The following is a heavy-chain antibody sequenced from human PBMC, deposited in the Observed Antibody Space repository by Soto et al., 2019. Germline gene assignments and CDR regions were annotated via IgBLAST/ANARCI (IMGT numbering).Heavy chain of an antibody. CDR1: GFTFSSYA. CDR3: AKQYSSGLYYFDY. V-gene: IGHV3-23*01. D-gene: IGHD6-19*01. CDR2: ISGSCGST. J-gene: IGHJ4*02. Sequence: GGSLRLSCAASGFTFSSYAMSWVRQAPGKGLEWVSAISGSCGSTYYADSVKGRFTISRDYSKNTLYLQMNSLRAEDTAVYYCAKQYSSGLYYFDYWGQGTLVTVSS.